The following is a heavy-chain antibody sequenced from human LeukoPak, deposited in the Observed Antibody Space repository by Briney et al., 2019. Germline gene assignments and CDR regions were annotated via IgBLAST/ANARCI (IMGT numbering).Heavy chain of an antibody. CDR3: VTAWVYDNLPRRDY. Sequence: PGGSLRLSCAASGFTFNKAWMNWVRQAPGKALEWVGRIKSKSDGETTVYAAPVKGRFTISRDDSINTLFLHMNSLKIEDAALYYCVTAWVYDNLPRRDYWGQGTLVTVSS. D-gene: IGHD3-9*01. J-gene: IGHJ4*02. V-gene: IGHV3-15*01. CDR1: GFTFNKAW. CDR2: IKSKSDGETT.